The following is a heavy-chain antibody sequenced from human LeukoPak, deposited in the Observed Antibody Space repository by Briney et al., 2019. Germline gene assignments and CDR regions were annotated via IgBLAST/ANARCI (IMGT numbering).Heavy chain of an antibody. CDR1: GGSISSSSYY. CDR2: LFQSRSA. D-gene: IGHD1-1*01. Sequence: SETLSLTCSVSGGSISSSSYYWGWIRRPPEKGLEWIGSLFQSRSAYYNPSLKSRVTISVDTSKNQFSLILSSVTAADTAVYYCATDPLGGHRYAYWGQGTPVTVSS. J-gene: IGHJ4*02. V-gene: IGHV4-39*01. CDR3: ATDPLGGHRYAY.